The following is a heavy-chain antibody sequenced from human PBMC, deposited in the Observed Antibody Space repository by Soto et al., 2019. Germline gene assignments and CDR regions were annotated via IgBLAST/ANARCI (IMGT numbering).Heavy chain of an antibody. V-gene: IGHV5-51*01. CDR1: GYSFTSYW. J-gene: IGHJ5*02. D-gene: IGHD1-26*01. CDR3: ARRATSGSNWFDP. CDR2: IYPGDSDT. Sequence: GDSLKISCXGSGYSFTSYWIGWVRQMPGKGLEWMGIIYPGDSDTRYSPSFQGQVTISADKSISTAYLQWSSLKASDTAMYYCARRATSGSNWFDPWGQGTLVTVSS.